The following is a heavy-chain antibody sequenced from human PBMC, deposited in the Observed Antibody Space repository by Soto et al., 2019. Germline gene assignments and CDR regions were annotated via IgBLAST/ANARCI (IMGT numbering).Heavy chain of an antibody. Sequence: ASVKVSCKASGYTFTSYGIHWVRQAPGQRLEWMGWINAANGDTKYSPKFQGRVTITRDTSASTAYMELSSLRSEDTAMYYCARSGGASLYYYYGMDVWGQGTTVTLYS. CDR2: INAANGDT. J-gene: IGHJ6*02. D-gene: IGHD4-17*01. V-gene: IGHV1-3*01. CDR1: GYTFTSYG. CDR3: ARSGGASLYYYYGMDV.